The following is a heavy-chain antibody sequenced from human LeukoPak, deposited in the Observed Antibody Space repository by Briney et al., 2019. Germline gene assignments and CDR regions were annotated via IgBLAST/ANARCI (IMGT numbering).Heavy chain of an antibody. J-gene: IGHJ5*02. V-gene: IGHV3-30*18. Sequence: GGSLRLSCAASGFTSSSYGMQWVRQAPGMGPEWVSVISHDGTVRHYADSVKGRFTISRDSSTNRLYLQMDSLRTEDTAVYYCAKEGSQYASSWFDHWGQGTLVTVSS. CDR2: ISHDGTVR. CDR3: AKEGSQYASSWFDH. CDR1: GFTSSSYG. D-gene: IGHD2-2*01.